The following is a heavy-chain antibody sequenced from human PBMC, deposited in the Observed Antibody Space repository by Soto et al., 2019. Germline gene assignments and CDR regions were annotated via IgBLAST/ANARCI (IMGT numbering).Heavy chain of an antibody. V-gene: IGHV1-69*06. CDR2: IIPIFGTA. Sequence: ASVKVSCKASGGTFSSYAISWVRQAPGQGLEWMGGIIPIFGTANYAQKFQGRVTITADKSTSTAYMELSSLRSEDTAVYYCTHRVVPAAIRYYYYGMDVWGQGTTVTV. CDR3: THRVVPAAIRYYYYGMDV. CDR1: GGTFSSYA. D-gene: IGHD2-2*01. J-gene: IGHJ6*02.